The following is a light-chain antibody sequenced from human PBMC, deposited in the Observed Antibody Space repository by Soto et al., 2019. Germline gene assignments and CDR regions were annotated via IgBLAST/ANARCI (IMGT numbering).Light chain of an antibody. CDR1: QSVSRNY. CDR2: GAS. CDR3: QHYGRSPT. J-gene: IGKJ1*01. Sequence: ETVLTQSPGTLSLSPGERATLYCMASQSVSRNYLAWYQQKPGQAPXXLIYGASSRAMGVPDRFTGSGSGTDFTLTINRLEPEDFAVYYCQHYGRSPTFGPGTKVDIK. V-gene: IGKV3-20*01.